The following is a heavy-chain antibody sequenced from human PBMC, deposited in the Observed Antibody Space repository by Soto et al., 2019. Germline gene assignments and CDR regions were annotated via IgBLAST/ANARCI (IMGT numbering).Heavy chain of an antibody. CDR1: GFTFSTYT. D-gene: IGHD4-17*01. V-gene: IGHV3-23*01. Sequence: EGQLLESGGGLVQPGASLRLSCATSGFTFSTYTMAWVRQAPGRGPEWVSGIAQNGGTYYADCVKGRFTISRDNSRNTVSLQMTALIGEDTAIYYCAKDMRPDGVRDFDSWGQGTLVTVAS. J-gene: IGHJ4*02. CDR3: AKDMRPDGVRDFDS. CDR2: IAQNGGT.